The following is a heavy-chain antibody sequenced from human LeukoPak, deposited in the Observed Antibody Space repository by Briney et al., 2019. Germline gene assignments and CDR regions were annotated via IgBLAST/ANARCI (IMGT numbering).Heavy chain of an antibody. CDR1: GGTFSSYA. J-gene: IGHJ4*02. Sequence: SVKVSCKASGGTFSSYAISWVRQAPGQGLEWMGGIIPIFGTANYAQKFQGRVTITTDESTSTAYMELSSLRSEDTAVYYCASPSSSWSYYFDYWGQGTLDTVSS. CDR3: ASPSSSWSYYFDY. CDR2: IIPIFGTA. D-gene: IGHD6-13*01. V-gene: IGHV1-69*05.